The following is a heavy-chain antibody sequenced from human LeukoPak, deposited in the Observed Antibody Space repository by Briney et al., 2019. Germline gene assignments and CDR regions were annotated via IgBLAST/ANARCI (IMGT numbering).Heavy chain of an antibody. CDR1: GFTFSSYS. CDR3: ARDENWAFDY. D-gene: IGHD7-27*01. J-gene: IGHJ4*02. Sequence: GGSLRLSCAASGFTFSSYSMNWVRQAPGKGLEWVSYISSSSSTIYYADSVKGRFTISRDNAKNSLYLQMNSLRAEDTAVYYCARDENWAFDYWGQGTLVTVSS. CDR2: ISSSSSTI. V-gene: IGHV3-48*01.